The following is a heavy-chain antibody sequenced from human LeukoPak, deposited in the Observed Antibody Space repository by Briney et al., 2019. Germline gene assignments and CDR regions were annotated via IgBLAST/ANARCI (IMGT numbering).Heavy chain of an antibody. D-gene: IGHD2-15*01. Sequence: PSETLSLTCAAYGGSFSGYYWSWIRQPPGKGLEWIGEINHSGSTNYNPSLKSRVTISVDTSKNQFSLKLSSVTAADTAVYYCAREGYCSGGSCYSGEADVWGKGTTVTVSS. CDR2: INHSGST. V-gene: IGHV4-34*01. CDR3: AREGYCSGGSCYSGEADV. CDR1: GGSFSGYY. J-gene: IGHJ6*04.